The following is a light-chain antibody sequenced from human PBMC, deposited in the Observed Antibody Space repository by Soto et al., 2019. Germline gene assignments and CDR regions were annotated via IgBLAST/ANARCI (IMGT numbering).Light chain of an antibody. CDR1: SGHSTYA. V-gene: IGLV4-69*01. CDR2: INSDGSH. CDR3: QTRENQVI. Sequence: QLVLTQSPSASASLGASVKLTCTLSSGHSTYAIAWHQQQPEKGPRYLMEINSDGSHNKGDGIPDRFSGSSSGTERYLTISRLQSGDEAGYYLQTRENQVIFGGGTKLTVL. J-gene: IGLJ2*01.